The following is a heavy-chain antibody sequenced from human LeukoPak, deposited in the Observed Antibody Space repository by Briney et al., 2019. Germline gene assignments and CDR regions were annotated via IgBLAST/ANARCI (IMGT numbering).Heavy chain of an antibody. CDR1: GFTFSTYA. Sequence: GGSLRLSCSASGFTFSTYAMHWVRQAPGKGLEYVSAITTNGGSTYYADSVKGRFTISRDNSKNTLYLQMSSLRTEDTAVYYCVKLDGTDVFDIWGQGTMVTVSS. CDR2: ITTNGGST. V-gene: IGHV3-64D*06. CDR3: VKLDGTDVFDI. J-gene: IGHJ3*02.